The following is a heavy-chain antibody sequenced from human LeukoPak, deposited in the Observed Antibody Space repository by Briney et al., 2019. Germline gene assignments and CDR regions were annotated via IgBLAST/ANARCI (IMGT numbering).Heavy chain of an antibody. CDR3: ATRGSDFWSGFDY. CDR2: FDPENAEI. CDR1: GNTLRELP. D-gene: IGHD3-3*01. V-gene: IGHV1-24*01. J-gene: IGHJ4*02. Sequence: ASVKVSCKLSGNTLRELPIQWVRQAGGKGLEWMAGFDPENAEIVYAQRFQGRVTMTEDTSTNTAYMELTSLTSDDTALYYCATRGSDFWSGFDYWGQGTQVTVSS.